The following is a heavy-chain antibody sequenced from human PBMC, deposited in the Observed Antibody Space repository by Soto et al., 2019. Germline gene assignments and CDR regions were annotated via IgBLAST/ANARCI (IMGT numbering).Heavy chain of an antibody. CDR1: GYTFTSYA. Sequence: QVQLVQSGAEVKKPGASVKVSCKASGYTFTSYAMHWVRQAPGQRLEWMGWINAGNGNTKYSQKFQGRVTITRDTYASTAYMELSSLRSEDTAVYYCARPHYDILTGRDAFDIWGQGTMVTVSS. CDR3: ARPHYDILTGRDAFDI. V-gene: IGHV1-3*01. J-gene: IGHJ3*02. D-gene: IGHD3-9*01. CDR2: INAGNGNT.